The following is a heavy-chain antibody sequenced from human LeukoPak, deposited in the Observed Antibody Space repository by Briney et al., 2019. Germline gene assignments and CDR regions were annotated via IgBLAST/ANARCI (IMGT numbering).Heavy chain of an antibody. CDR2: ITSSCNYI. J-gene: IGHJ4*02. V-gene: IGHV3-21*01. CDR1: VFIFSVYN. CDR3: ARATDYGDSISSLYYYFDL. Sequence: GGSLRLSCAVSVFIFSVYNMYWVPQTPGKGLEWVASITSSCNYIFYADSLRGRFTISRDNAKKSVYLQMNTLRAEDTAVYYCARATDYGDSISSLYYYFDLWGRGTLVSVS. D-gene: IGHD4-17*01.